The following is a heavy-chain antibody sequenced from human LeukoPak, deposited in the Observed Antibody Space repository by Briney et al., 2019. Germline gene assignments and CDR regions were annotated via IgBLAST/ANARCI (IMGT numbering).Heavy chain of an antibody. CDR2: ISFDGSQK. CDR3: ARSLTRIAAAGRFDP. V-gene: IGHV3-33*01. D-gene: IGHD6-13*01. CDR1: GFTFS. J-gene: IGHJ5*02. Sequence: GGSLRLSCAASGFTFSHWVRQAPGKGLEWVALISFDGSQKYYADSVKGRFTISRDNSKSTVYLQMNSLRAEDTAVYYCARSLTRIAAAGRFDPWGQGTLVTVSS.